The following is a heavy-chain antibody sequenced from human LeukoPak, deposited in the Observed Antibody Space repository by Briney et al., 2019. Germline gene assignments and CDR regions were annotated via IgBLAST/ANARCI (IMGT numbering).Heavy chain of an antibody. V-gene: IGHV3-21*01. J-gene: IGHJ3*02. D-gene: IGHD2-2*01. CDR1: GFTFSSYS. CDR3: ARDRGLGYCSSTSCPRPDAFDI. CDR2: ISSSSSYI. Sequence: PGGSLRLSCAASGFTFSSYSMNWVRQAPGKGLEWVSSISSSSSYIYYADSVKGRFTISRDNAKNSLYLQMNSLRAEDTAVYYCARDRGLGYCSSTSCPRPDAFDIWGQGTMVTVSS.